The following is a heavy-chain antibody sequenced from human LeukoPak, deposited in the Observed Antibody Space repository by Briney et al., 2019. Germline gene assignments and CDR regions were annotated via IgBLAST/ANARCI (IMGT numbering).Heavy chain of an antibody. V-gene: IGHV4-34*01. D-gene: IGHD3-9*01. CDR1: GGSFSGYY. J-gene: IGHJ4*02. CDR2: INHNGST. Sequence: SETLSLTCAVYGGSFSGYYWSWIRQPPGKGLEWIGEINHNGSTNYNPSLKSRVTISVDTSKNQFSLKLSSVTAADTAVYYCARGSDILTGYSFDYWGQGTLVTVSS. CDR3: ARGSDILTGYSFDY.